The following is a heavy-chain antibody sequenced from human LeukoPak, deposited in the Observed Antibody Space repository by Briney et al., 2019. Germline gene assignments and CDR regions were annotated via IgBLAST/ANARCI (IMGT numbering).Heavy chain of an antibody. J-gene: IGHJ3*02. Sequence: GRSLRLSCAASGFTFDDYAMHWVRQAPGKGLEWVSGISWNSGSIGYADSVKGRFTISRDNAKNSLYLQMNSLRAEETALYYCAKDIGHVIAVAGTPHAFDIWGQGTMVTVSS. CDR2: ISWNSGSI. D-gene: IGHD6-19*01. CDR1: GFTFDDYA. CDR3: AKDIGHVIAVAGTPHAFDI. V-gene: IGHV3-9*01.